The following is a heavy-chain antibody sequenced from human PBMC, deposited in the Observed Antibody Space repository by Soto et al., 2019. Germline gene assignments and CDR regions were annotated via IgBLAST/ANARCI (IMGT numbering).Heavy chain of an antibody. V-gene: IGHV1-69*13. CDR2: IIPIFGTA. D-gene: IGHD3-10*01. CDR1: GGTFSSYA. CDR3: ARDSSITMVRGVIMYY. Sequence: SVKVSCKASGGTFSSYAISWVRQAHEQGLEWMGGIIPIFGTANYAQKFQGRVTITADESTSTAYMELSSLRSEDTAVYYCARDSSITMVRGVIMYYWGQGTLVTVSS. J-gene: IGHJ4*02.